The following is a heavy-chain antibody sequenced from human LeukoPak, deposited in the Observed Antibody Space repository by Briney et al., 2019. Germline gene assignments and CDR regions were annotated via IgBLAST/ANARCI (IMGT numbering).Heavy chain of an antibody. CDR3: ARVGAKYTSAFDY. D-gene: IGHD1-26*01. CDR2: INHSGST. J-gene: IGHJ4*02. CDR1: GGSFSGYY. Sequence: SETLSLTCAVYGGSFSGYYWSWIRQPPGKGLEWIGEINHSGSTNYNPSLKSRVTTSVDTSKNQFSLKLSSVTAADTAVYYCARVGAKYTSAFDYWGQGTLVTVSS. V-gene: IGHV4-34*01.